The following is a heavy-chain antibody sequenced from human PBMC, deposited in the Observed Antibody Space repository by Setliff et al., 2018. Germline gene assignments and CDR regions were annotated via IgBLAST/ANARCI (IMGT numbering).Heavy chain of an antibody. CDR3: ARSQWDGLWFKELLSN. D-gene: IGHD3-10*01. CDR2: INPGGGSA. V-gene: IGHV1-46*01. CDR1: GYSFTSCY. Sequence: ASVKVSCKASGYSFTSCYMYWARQAPGQGLEWMGTINPGGGSASIVEQFQGRLTMTRDTSTSTIYMEFSSLTSDDTAVYYCARSQWDGLWFKELLSNWGQGTLVTVSS. J-gene: IGHJ4*02.